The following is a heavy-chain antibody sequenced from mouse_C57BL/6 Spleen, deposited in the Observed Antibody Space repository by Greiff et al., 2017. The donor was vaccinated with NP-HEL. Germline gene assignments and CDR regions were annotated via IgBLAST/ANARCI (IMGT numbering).Heavy chain of an antibody. CDR1: GFNIKDYY. CDR3: ARFITKGYYAMDY. V-gene: IGHV14-2*01. J-gene: IGHJ4*01. D-gene: IGHD1-1*01. Sequence: VQLKQSGAELVKPGASVKLSCTASGFNIKDYYMHWVKQRTEQGLEWIGRIDPEAGESKYAPKFQGKATITADTSPNTAYLQLSDLTSEDTAVYYCARFITKGYYAMDYWGQGTSVTVSS. CDR2: IDPEAGES.